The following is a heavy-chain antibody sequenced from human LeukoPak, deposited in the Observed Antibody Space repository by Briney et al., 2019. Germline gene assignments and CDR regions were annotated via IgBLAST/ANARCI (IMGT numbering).Heavy chain of an antibody. Sequence: PSETLSLTCTVSGGSFSNYYWGWIRQPPGKGLEWIGYVYHTGRTNYNPSLKSRITLSIDTSRNQFSLKLSSVTAADTAVYFCAREATDCGSAGRRFEYDYWGQGALVTVSS. CDR2: VYHTGRT. V-gene: IGHV4-59*01. J-gene: IGHJ4*02. CDR1: GGSFSNYY. D-gene: IGHD2-21*01. CDR3: AREATDCGSAGRRFEYDY.